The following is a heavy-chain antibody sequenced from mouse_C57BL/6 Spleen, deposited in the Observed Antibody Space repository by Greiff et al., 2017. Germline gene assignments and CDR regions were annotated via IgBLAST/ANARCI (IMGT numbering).Heavy chain of an antibody. CDR2: IYPGDGDT. Sequence: VQLQQSGAELVKPGASVKISCKASGYAFSSYWMNWVKQRPGKGLEWIGQIYPGDGDTNYNGKFKGKATLTADKSSSTAYMQLSSLTSEDSAVYFCARCYYGSRYAMDYWGQGTSVTVSS. D-gene: IGHD1-1*01. CDR1: GYAFSSYW. V-gene: IGHV1-80*01. CDR3: ARCYYGSRYAMDY. J-gene: IGHJ4*01.